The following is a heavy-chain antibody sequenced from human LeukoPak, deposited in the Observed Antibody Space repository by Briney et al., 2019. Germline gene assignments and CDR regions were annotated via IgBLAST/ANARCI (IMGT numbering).Heavy chain of an antibody. V-gene: IGHV1-46*01. CDR3: ARRPSGYYNYYYMDV. D-gene: IGHD3-3*01. CDR2: INPSGGST. J-gene: IGHJ6*03. Sequence: ASVKVSCKASGYTFTSYYMHWVRQAPGQGLEWMGIINPSGGSTSYAQKFQGRVTMTRDMSTSTVYMELSSLRSEDTAVYYCARRPSGYYNYYYMDVWGKGTTVTVSS. CDR1: GYTFTSYY.